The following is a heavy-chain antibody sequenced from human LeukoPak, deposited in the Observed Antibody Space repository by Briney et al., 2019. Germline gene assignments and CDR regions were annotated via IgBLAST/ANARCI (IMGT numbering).Heavy chain of an antibody. CDR2: ISYDGSNK. J-gene: IGHJ4*02. Sequence: GRSLRLSCAASGFTFSSYAMHWVRQAPGKGLERVAVISYDGSNKYYADSVKGRFTISRDNSKNTLYLQMNSLRAEDTAVYYCARDGEIWGQGTLVTVSS. V-gene: IGHV3-30*04. D-gene: IGHD3-10*01. CDR1: GFTFSSYA. CDR3: ARDGEI.